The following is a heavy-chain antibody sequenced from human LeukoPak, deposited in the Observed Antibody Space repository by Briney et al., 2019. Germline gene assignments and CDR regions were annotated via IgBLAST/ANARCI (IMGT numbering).Heavy chain of an antibody. V-gene: IGHV1-2*02. CDR3: ARDVGGFDP. Sequence: GASVKVSCKASRYIFTSYYIHWVRQAPGQGLEWMGWINPNNGGTKYAQKFHGRVTMTSDTSISTAYMELSRLRSDDTAMYYCARDVGGFDPWGQGTLVTVSS. D-gene: IGHD2-15*01. J-gene: IGHJ5*02. CDR1: RYIFTSYY. CDR2: INPNNGGT.